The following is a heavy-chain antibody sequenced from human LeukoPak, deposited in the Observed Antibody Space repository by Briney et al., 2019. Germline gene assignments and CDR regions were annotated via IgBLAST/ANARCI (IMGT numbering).Heavy chain of an antibody. Sequence: GGSLRLSCAASGFIFSSYEMKWVRQAPGKGLEWVSYISSSGSTIYYADSVKGRFTISRDNAKNSLYLQMNSLRAEDTAVYYCARDRGWYSGSRLPDYWGQGTLVTVSS. CDR3: ARDRGWYSGSRLPDY. V-gene: IGHV3-48*03. CDR1: GFIFSSYE. D-gene: IGHD6-19*01. J-gene: IGHJ4*02. CDR2: ISSSGSTI.